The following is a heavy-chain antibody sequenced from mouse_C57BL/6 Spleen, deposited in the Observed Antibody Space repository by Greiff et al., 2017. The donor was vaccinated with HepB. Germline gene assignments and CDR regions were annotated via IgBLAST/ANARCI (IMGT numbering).Heavy chain of an antibody. CDR2: IDPANGNT. CDR1: GFNIKNTY. J-gene: IGHJ3*01. Sequence: EVQLQQSVAELVRPGASVKLSCTASGFNIKNTYMHWVKQRPEQGLEWIGRIDPANGNTKYAPKFQGKATITADTSSNTAYLQLSSLTSEDTAIYYGARGGYDGYYLAWFAYWGQGTLVTVSA. CDR3: ARGGYDGYYLAWFAY. V-gene: IGHV14-3*01. D-gene: IGHD2-3*01.